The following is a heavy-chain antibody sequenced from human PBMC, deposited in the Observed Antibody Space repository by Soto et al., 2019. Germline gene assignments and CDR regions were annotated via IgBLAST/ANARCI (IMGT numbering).Heavy chain of an antibody. CDR1: GFTVSSDS. V-gene: IGHV3-53*02. Sequence: EVQLVETGGDLIQPGGSLRLSCAASGFTVSSDSMTWVRQAPGKGLEWSSIIYSDNNTDYADSVKGRFSISRDTSKNILYLKMNSLRAEDTAEYYCARHYSAMGVWGQGTTVTVSS. CDR2: IYSDNNT. J-gene: IGHJ6*02. CDR3: ARHYSAMGV.